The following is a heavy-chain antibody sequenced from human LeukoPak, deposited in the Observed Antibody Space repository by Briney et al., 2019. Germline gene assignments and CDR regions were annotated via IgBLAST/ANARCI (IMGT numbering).Heavy chain of an antibody. V-gene: IGHV3-20*04. Sequence: GGSLRLSCEDSGFTFADYGLSWVRQAPGKGLEWVAGINWSGDNTFYADSVKGRFTISRDNTKKTLYLQMNNLRGEDTATYYCARDLSSNWNNLDCWGQGTLVTVSS. CDR3: ARDLSSNWNNLDC. D-gene: IGHD1/OR15-1a*01. CDR2: INWSGDNT. J-gene: IGHJ4*02. CDR1: GFTFADYG.